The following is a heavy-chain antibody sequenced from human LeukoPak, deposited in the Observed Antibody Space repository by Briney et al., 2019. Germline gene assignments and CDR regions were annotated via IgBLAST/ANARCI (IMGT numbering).Heavy chain of an antibody. Sequence: GGSLRLPCAASGFTFSSYGMHWVRQAPGKGLEWVAVISYDGSNKYYADSVKGRFTISRDNSKNTLYLQMNSLRAEDTAVYYCAKDRGREITFGGVIVYYFDYWGQGTLVIVSS. CDR2: ISYDGSNK. CDR1: GFTFSSYG. CDR3: AKDRGREITFGGVIVYYFDY. J-gene: IGHJ4*02. D-gene: IGHD3-16*02. V-gene: IGHV3-30*18.